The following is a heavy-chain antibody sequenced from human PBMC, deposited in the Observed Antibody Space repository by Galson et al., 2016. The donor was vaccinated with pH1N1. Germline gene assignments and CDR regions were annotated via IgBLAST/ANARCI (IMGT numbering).Heavy chain of an antibody. J-gene: IGHJ2*01. V-gene: IGHV5-10-1*01. CDR3: ARQPPLRLGAPYWYFDL. CDR1: GYSFTGYA. CDR2: IDPNSTYI. D-gene: IGHD1-26*01. Sequence: SCQSSGYSFTGYAINWVRQVPGKGLEWMGRIDPNSTYINYSPSFQGLVTISLDKSLSTAYLQWSSLQASDIAVYYCARQPPLRLGAPYWYFDLWGRGTLVTVSS.